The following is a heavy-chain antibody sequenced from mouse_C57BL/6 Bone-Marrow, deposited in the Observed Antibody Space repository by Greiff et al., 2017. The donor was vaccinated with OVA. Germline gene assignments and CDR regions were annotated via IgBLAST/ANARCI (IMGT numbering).Heavy chain of an antibody. Sequence: QVQLQQSGAELVRPGASVTLSCKASGYTFTDYEMHWVKQTPVHGLEWIGAIDPETGGTAYNQKFKGKAILTADKSSSTAYMELRSLTSEDSAVYCYTSDYYGSSKGDYFDYWGQGTTLTVSS. CDR1: GYTFTDYE. D-gene: IGHD1-1*01. V-gene: IGHV1-15*01. CDR3: TSDYYGSSKGDYFDY. CDR2: IDPETGGT. J-gene: IGHJ2*01.